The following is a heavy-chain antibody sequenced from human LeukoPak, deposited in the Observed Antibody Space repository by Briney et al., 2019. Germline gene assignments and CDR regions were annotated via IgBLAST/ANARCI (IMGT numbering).Heavy chain of an antibody. Sequence: ASVKVSCKASGYTFTGYYMHWVRQAPGQGLEWMGRINPNSGGTNYAQKFQGRVTMTRDTSISTAYMELSRLRSDDTAVYYCARGPTGYSSSRYAYWGQGTLVTVSS. CDR1: GYTFTGYY. D-gene: IGHD6-13*01. V-gene: IGHV1-2*06. CDR3: ARGPTGYSSSRYAY. CDR2: INPNSGGT. J-gene: IGHJ4*02.